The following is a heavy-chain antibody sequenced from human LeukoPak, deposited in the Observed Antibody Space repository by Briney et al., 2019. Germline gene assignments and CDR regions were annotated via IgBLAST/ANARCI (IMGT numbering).Heavy chain of an antibody. V-gene: IGHV1-69*06. J-gene: IGHJ5*02. Sequence: SVKVSCKASGGTFSSYAISWVRQAPGQGLEWMGRIIPIFGTANYAQKFQGRVTITADKSTSTAYMELSSLRSEDTAVYYCARRHTYYYDGSGPGGFDPWGQGTLVTVSS. CDR2: IIPIFGTA. D-gene: IGHD3-22*01. CDR3: ARRHTYYYDGSGPGGFDP. CDR1: GGTFSSYA.